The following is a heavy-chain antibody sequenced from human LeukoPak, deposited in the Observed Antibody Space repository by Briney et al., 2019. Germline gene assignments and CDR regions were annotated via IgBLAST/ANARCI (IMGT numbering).Heavy chain of an antibody. CDR3: ARGRVPRYFDL. CDR1: GGSVSSGSYY. Sequence: SSETLSLTCTVSGGSVSSGSYYWSWIRQPPGKGLEWIGYIYYSGSTNYNPSLKSRVTISVDTSKNQFSLKLSSVTAADTAVYYCARGRVPRYFDLWGRGTLVTVSS. CDR2: IYYSGST. J-gene: IGHJ2*01. V-gene: IGHV4-61*01.